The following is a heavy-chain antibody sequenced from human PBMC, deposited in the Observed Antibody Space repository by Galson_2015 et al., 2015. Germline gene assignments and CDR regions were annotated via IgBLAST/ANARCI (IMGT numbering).Heavy chain of an antibody. CDR3: ARGLGVYYGGNSVWFDP. J-gene: IGHJ5*02. V-gene: IGHV4-34*01. CDR1: GGSFSGYY. D-gene: IGHD4-23*01. CDR2: INHSGST. Sequence: SETLSLTCAVYGGSFSGYYWSWIRQPPGKGLEWIGEINHSGSTNYNPSLKSRVTISVDTSKNQFSLKLNSVTAADTAVYYCARGLGVYYGGNSVWFDPWGQGTLVTVSS.